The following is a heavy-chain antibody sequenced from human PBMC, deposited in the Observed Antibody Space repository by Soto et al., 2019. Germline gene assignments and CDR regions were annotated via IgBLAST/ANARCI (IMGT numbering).Heavy chain of an antibody. CDR1: GGSISNYD. V-gene: IGHV4-59*12. CDR2: IYHSEST. J-gene: IGHJ4*02. CDR3: ARVDRSGWYFDY. Sequence: SETLSLTCTVSGGSISNYDWSWIRQPPGKGLEWVGYIYHSESTKYNPPLTSRVTISVDTSKNQFSLKLSSVTAADTAVYYCARVDRSGWYFDYWGQGTLVTVSS. D-gene: IGHD6-19*01.